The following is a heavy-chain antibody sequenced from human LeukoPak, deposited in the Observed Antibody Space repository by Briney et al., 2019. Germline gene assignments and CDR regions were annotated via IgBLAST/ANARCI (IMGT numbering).Heavy chain of an antibody. Sequence: GGSLRLSCAASGFTFSTYWMSWVRQAPGKGLEWVANIKQDGSEKYYVDSVKGRFTISRDNAKNSLYLQMNSLRAEDTAVYYCARVTVIRGVVNWFDPWGQGTLVTVSS. CDR2: IKQDGSEK. CDR1: GFTFSTYW. CDR3: ARVTVIRGVVNWFDP. J-gene: IGHJ5*02. V-gene: IGHV3-7*01. D-gene: IGHD3-10*01.